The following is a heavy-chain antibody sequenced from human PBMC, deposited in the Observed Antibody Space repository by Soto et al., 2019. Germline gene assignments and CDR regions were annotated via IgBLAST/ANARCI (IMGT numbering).Heavy chain of an antibody. CDR1: GGSISSSSYY. Sequence: PSETLSLTCTVSGGSISSSSYYWGWIRQPPGKGLERIGSIYYSGSTYYNPSLKSRVTISVDTSKNQFSLKLSSVTAADTAVYYCARQGSGYSFNWFDPWGQGTLVTVSS. CDR3: ARQGSGYSFNWFDP. D-gene: IGHD3-3*01. CDR2: IYYSGST. V-gene: IGHV4-39*01. J-gene: IGHJ5*02.